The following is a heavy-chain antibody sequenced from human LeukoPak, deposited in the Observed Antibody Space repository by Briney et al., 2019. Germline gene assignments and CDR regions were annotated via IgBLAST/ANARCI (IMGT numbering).Heavy chain of an antibody. CDR1: GGSISSGRYY. D-gene: IGHD2-8*01. CDR3: ARGGRAGVYNWFDP. CDR2: IYISGST. Sequence: SETLSLTCTVSGGSISSGRYYWNWIRQPAGKGLEWIGRIYISGSTNYNPSLKSRVTISIDTSKNQFSLKLSSVTAADTAVYYCARGGRAGVYNWFDPWGQGTLVTVSS. J-gene: IGHJ5*02. V-gene: IGHV4-61*02.